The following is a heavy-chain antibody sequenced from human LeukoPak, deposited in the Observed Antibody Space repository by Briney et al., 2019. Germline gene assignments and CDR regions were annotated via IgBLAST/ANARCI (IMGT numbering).Heavy chain of an antibody. CDR3: AKGWSSWHTADAFDI. Sequence: GGSLRLSCAASGFTFSSYEMNWVRQAPGKGLEWVSHIKGNGATTYYADSVKGRFTISRDNAKNSLYLQMNSLRAEDTAVYYCAKGWSSWHTADAFDIWGQGTMVTVSS. D-gene: IGHD6-13*01. J-gene: IGHJ3*02. CDR2: IKGNGATT. V-gene: IGHV3-48*03. CDR1: GFTFSSYE.